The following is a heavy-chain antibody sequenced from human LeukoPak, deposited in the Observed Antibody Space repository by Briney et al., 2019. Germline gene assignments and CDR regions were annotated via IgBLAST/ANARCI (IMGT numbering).Heavy chain of an antibody. CDR2: IFYGERN. Sequence: SETLSLTCSVSGGSISNADYYWGWIRQAPGKGLEWIGSIFYGERNHYNPSLKSRATMSVDTSKNQFSLKLTSVTAADAAMYYCARQLPTAAADTRGSFEYWGQGAVVTVSS. CDR3: ARQLPTAAADTRGSFEY. J-gene: IGHJ4*01. CDR1: GGSISNADYY. D-gene: IGHD6-13*01. V-gene: IGHV4-39*01.